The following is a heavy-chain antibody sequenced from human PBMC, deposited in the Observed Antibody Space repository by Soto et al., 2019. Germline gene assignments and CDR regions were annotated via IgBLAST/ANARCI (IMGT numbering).Heavy chain of an antibody. V-gene: IGHV4-31*03. Sequence: SETLSLTCTVSGGSISSGGYYWSWIRQHPGKGLEWIGYIYYSGSTYYNPSLKSRVTISVDTSKNQFSLKLSSVTAADTAVYYCARGQQQLEPLDYWGQGTLVTVSS. CDR1: GGSISSGGYY. J-gene: IGHJ4*02. CDR3: ARGQQQLEPLDY. CDR2: IYYSGST. D-gene: IGHD6-13*01.